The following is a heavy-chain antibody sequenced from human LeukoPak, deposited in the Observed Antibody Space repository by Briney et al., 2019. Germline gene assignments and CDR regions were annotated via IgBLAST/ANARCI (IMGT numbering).Heavy chain of an antibody. Sequence: ASVNVSCKASGGTFSSYAISWVRQAPGQGLEWMGRIIPILGIANYAQKFQGRVTITADKSTSTAYMELSSLRSEDTAVYYCARDPRTSSSWFFDYWGQGTLVTVSS. CDR2: IIPILGIA. J-gene: IGHJ4*02. D-gene: IGHD6-13*01. CDR1: GGTFSSYA. CDR3: ARDPRTSSSWFFDY. V-gene: IGHV1-69*04.